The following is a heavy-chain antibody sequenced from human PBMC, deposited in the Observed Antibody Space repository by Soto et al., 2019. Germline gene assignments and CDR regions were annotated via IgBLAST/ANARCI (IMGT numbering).Heavy chain of an antibody. CDR1: GFSFSDYS. D-gene: IGHD6-13*01. V-gene: IGHV3-23*01. CDR3: ASSSYYDAFDM. J-gene: IGHJ3*02. Sequence: EVQLLESGGGWVQPGGSLRLSCVASGFSFSDYSMTWVRQAPGKGLEWVSTTSGIDHRAYYTASVKGRFTISRDNYKRTQYLQMDSLRAEDTALYYCASSSYYDAFDMWGQGTQVTVSS. CDR2: TSGIDHRA.